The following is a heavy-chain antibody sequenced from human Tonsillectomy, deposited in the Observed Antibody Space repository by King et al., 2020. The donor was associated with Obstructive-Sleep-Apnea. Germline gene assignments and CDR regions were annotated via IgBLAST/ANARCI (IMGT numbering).Heavy chain of an antibody. J-gene: IGHJ5*02. CDR3: AGGSFCTNVVCTQGWFDP. Sequence: QLVQSGAEVEKPGASVKISCKASGYTYISYYMHWVRQAPGQGLEWMAIINPSGESTTYAQKFRGRLTVTSDTSTSTVYMELSSLRSEDTAVYYCAGGSFCTNVVCTQGWFDPWGQGTLVTVSS. CDR1: GYTYISYY. V-gene: IGHV1-46*01. D-gene: IGHD2-8*01. CDR2: INPSGEST.